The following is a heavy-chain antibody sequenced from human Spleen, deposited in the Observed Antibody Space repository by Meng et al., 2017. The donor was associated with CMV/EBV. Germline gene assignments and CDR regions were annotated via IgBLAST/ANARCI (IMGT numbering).Heavy chain of an antibody. V-gene: IGHV3-74*01. CDR3: ARVKALVRFGTRDAFDI. J-gene: IGHJ3*02. D-gene: IGHD3-10*01. CDR2: IDSDGSNT. CDR1: GFIFSSYW. Sequence: GGSLRLSCAASGFIFSSYWMHWVRQAPGKGLVWVARIDSDGSNTNYADSAKGRFTISRDNAKNTLYLQMNSLRAEDTAVYYCARVKALVRFGTRDAFDIWGQGTMVTVSS.